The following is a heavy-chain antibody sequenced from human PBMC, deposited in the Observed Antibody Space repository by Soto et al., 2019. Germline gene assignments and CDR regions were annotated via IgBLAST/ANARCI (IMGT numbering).Heavy chain of an antibody. V-gene: IGHV1-46*01. CDR3: SLHYYYYYYMDV. Sequence: ASVKVSCKASGYTFTSYYMHWVRQAPGQGLEWMGIINPSGGSTSYAQKFQGRVTMTRDTSTSTVYMELSSLRSEDTAVYYCSLHYYYYYYMDVWGKGTTVTVSS. CDR1: GYTFTSYY. J-gene: IGHJ6*03. CDR2: INPSGGST.